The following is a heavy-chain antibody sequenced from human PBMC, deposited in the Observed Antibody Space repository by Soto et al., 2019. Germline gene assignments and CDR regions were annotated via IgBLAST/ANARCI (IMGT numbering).Heavy chain of an antibody. V-gene: IGHV4-31*03. CDR2: IYYSGST. J-gene: IGHJ6*03. CDR3: AREICSGGSCYSDRPGSYMDV. Sequence: QVQLQESGPGLVKPSQTLSLTCTVSGGSISSGGYYWSWIRQHPGKGLEWIGYIYYSGSTYYNPSLKSRVTISVDTSKNQFSLKLSSVTAADTAVYYCAREICSGGSCYSDRPGSYMDVWGKGTTVTVSS. CDR1: GGSISSGGYY. D-gene: IGHD2-15*01.